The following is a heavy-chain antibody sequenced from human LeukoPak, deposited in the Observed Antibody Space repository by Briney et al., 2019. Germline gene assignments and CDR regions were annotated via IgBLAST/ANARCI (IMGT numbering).Heavy chain of an antibody. CDR3: AKSHSYVNFDY. D-gene: IGHD1-26*01. J-gene: IGHJ4*02. V-gene: IGHV3-23*01. Sequence: PGGSLRLSCAASTFTYSTYAMTWVRQAPGKGLEWVSAISGSGGSTYYADSVKGRFTISRDNSKNTLYLQMNSLRAEDTAVYYCAKSHSYVNFDYWGQGTLVTVSS. CDR1: TFTYSTYA. CDR2: ISGSGGST.